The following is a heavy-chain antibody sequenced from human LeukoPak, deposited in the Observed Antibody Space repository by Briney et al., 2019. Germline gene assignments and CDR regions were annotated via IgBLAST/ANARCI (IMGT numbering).Heavy chain of an antibody. D-gene: IGHD3-22*01. CDR1: GGTFSSYA. CDR3: ATDPHYYDSSGQFDY. Sequence: SVKVSCKASGGTFSSYAISWVRQAPGQGLEWMGGIIPIFGTANYAQKFQGRVTITADESTSTAYMELGSLRSEDTAVYYCATDPHYYDSSGQFDYWGQGTLVTVSS. CDR2: IIPIFGTA. J-gene: IGHJ4*02. V-gene: IGHV1-69*01.